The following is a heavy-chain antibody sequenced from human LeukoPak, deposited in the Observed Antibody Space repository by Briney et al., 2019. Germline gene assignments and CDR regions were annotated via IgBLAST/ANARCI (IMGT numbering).Heavy chain of an antibody. J-gene: IGHJ4*02. Sequence: VASVKVSCKASGYTFTSYGISWVRQAPGQGLEWMGWISAYNGNTNYVQKLQGRVTMTTDTSTSTAYMELRSLRSDDTAVYYCARERHIAAAGTVPRSTVNDYWGQGTLVTVSS. D-gene: IGHD6-13*01. CDR3: ARERHIAAAGTVPRSTVNDY. V-gene: IGHV1-18*01. CDR2: ISAYNGNT. CDR1: GYTFTSYG.